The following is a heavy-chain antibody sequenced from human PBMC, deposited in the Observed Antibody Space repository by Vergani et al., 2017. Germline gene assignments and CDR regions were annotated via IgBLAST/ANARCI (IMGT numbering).Heavy chain of an antibody. Sequence: QVQLQQWGAGLLKPSETLSLTCAVYGGSFSGYYWSWIRQPPGKGLEWIGEINHSGSTNYNPSLKSRVTISVDTSKNQFSLQLSSVTAADTAVYYCARFRYTYYYYMDVWGKGTTVTVSS. CDR2: INHSGST. V-gene: IGHV4-34*01. CDR1: GGSFSGYY. CDR3: ARFRYTYYYYMDV. J-gene: IGHJ6*03. D-gene: IGHD2-2*02.